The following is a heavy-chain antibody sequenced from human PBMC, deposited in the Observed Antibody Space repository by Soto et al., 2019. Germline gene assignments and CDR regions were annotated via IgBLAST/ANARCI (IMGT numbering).Heavy chain of an antibody. Sequence: SPTLSLTCAVYGGSFSGYYWSWIRQPPGKGLEWIGEINHSGSTNYNPSLKSRVTISVDTSKNQFSLKLSSVTAADTAVYYCARMGQLHYYGSGSYYNGYYYYYMDVWGKGTTVTVSS. V-gene: IGHV4-34*01. D-gene: IGHD3-10*01. CDR3: ARMGQLHYYGSGSYYNGYYYYYMDV. CDR1: GGSFSGYY. CDR2: INHSGST. J-gene: IGHJ6*03.